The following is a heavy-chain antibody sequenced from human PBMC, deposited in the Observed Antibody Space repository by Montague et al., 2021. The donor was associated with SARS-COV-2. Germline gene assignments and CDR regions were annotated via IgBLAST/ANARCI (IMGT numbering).Heavy chain of an antibody. CDR1: GFTFSSYE. V-gene: IGHV3-48*03. Sequence: SLRLSCAASGFTFSSYEMNWVRQAPGKGLEWVSYISSSGSTIYYADSVKGRFTISRDNAKNSLYLQMNSLRVEDAAVYYCARGALWVVVVITAPLNFDYWGQGTLVTVSS. J-gene: IGHJ4*02. D-gene: IGHD3-22*01. CDR3: ARGALWVVVVITAPLNFDY. CDR2: ISSSGSTI.